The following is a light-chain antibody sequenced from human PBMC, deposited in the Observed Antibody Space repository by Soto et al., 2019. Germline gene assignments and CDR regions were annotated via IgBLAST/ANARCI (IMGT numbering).Light chain of an antibody. V-gene: IGKV3-15*01. CDR1: QSVSSN. CDR3: QQYNNWPLT. Sequence: EIVVTQSPVTLSVSPGERATLSCRASQSVSSNLAWYQQKPGQAPRLLIYGASTRATGIPARFSGSGSGTEFTLTISGLQSEDFAVYCCQQYNNWPLTFGGGTKVDIK. J-gene: IGKJ4*01. CDR2: GAS.